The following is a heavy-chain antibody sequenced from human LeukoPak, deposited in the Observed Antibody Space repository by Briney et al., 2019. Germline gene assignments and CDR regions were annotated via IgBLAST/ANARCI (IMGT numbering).Heavy chain of an antibody. Sequence: SGPTLVNPTQTLTLTCTFSGFSLSTSGVGVGWIRQPPGKALEWLALIYWDDDKRYSPSLKGRLTITKDTSKNQVVLTMTNMDPVDTATYYCAHRGAAAYSYGPPFDYWGQGTLVTVSS. V-gene: IGHV2-5*02. CDR2: IYWDDDK. CDR1: GFSLSTSGVG. D-gene: IGHD5-18*01. J-gene: IGHJ4*02. CDR3: AHRGAAAYSYGPPFDY.